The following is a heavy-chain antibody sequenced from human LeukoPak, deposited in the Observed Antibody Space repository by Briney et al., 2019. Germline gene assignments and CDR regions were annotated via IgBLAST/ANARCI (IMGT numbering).Heavy chain of an antibody. J-gene: IGHJ5*02. V-gene: IGHV1-8*01. Sequence: ASVKVSCTASGYTFTSYDINWVRQATGQGLEWLGWMNPNSGNTGYAQKFQGRVTMTRNTSISTAYMELSSLRSEDTAVYYCARGNFEWEPLYRWFDPWGQGTLVTVSS. CDR2: MNPNSGNT. CDR3: ARGNFEWEPLYRWFDP. D-gene: IGHD1-26*01. CDR1: GYTFTSYD.